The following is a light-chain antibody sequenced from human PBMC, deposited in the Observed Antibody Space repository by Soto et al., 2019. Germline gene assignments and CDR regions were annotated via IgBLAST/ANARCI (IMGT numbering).Light chain of an antibody. CDR3: LQYNIYPYT. Sequence: DIQMTQSPSTLSASVGDRVTITCRASQSIGTWLAWYQQKPGKDPKVLIHKASSLESGVPSRFSGSGSGTEFTLTISSLQPDDFATYYYLQYNIYPYTFGQGTKVEIK. CDR2: KAS. CDR1: QSIGTW. J-gene: IGKJ2*01. V-gene: IGKV1-5*03.